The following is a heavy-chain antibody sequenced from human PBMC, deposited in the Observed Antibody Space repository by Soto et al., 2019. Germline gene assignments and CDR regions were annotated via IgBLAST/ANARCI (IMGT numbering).Heavy chain of an antibody. CDR1: GGSISSGGYS. D-gene: IGHD5-12*01. CDR3: AAGGGLPRYC. V-gene: IGHV4-30-2*01. J-gene: IGHJ4*02. Sequence: QLQLQESGSGLVKPSQTLSLTCAVSGGSISSGGYSWSWIRQPPGKGLEWIGYIYHSGSTYYNPSLKGRVTISVDRSTNQCSLKLSSVTAADTAVYYCAAGGGLPRYCWGQGTLVTVSS. CDR2: IYHSGST.